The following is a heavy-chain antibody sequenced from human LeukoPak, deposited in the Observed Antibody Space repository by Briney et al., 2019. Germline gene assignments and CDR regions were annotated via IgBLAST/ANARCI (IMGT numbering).Heavy chain of an antibody. Sequence: SETLSLTCTVSGGSISGSSYYWGWIRQPPGKGLEWIGSFCYSGSTYYNPSLKSRVTVSVDTSKNHFSLNLISVAAPDTSVYDSARPPEWELQSKGACDIWGQGTMVPVSS. CDR2: FCYSGST. J-gene: IGHJ3*02. D-gene: IGHD1-26*01. V-gene: IGHV4-39*01. CDR3: ARPPEWELQSKGACDI. CDR1: GGSISGSSYY.